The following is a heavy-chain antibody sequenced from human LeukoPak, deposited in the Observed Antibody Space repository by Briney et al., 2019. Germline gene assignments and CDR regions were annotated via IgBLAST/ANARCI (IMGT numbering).Heavy chain of an antibody. CDR2: ISSSGSTI. D-gene: IGHD1-26*01. CDR3: ARAAREWELRSPTDY. J-gene: IGHJ4*02. CDR1: GFTFSSYE. V-gene: IGHV3-48*03. Sequence: GGSLRLSCAASGFTFSSYEMNWVRQAPGKGLEWVSYISSSGSTIYYADSVKGRFTISRDNSKNTLYLQMNSLRAEDTAVYYCARAAREWELRSPTDYWGQGTLVTVSS.